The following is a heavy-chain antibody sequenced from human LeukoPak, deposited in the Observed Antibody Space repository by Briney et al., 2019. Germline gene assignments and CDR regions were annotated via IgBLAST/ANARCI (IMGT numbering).Heavy chain of an antibody. V-gene: IGHV3-74*03. J-gene: IGHJ3*02. CDR3: ARVHSNIVATIRAGGTFDI. D-gene: IGHD5-12*01. CDR2: INSDGRTT. CDR1: GFTFSSNW. Sequence: GGSLRLSGAASGFTFSSNWMHCVRQAPGKWLVWVSRINSDGRTTTYAHSVKDRFTISRDNATNTLYLQMNSLRAKHMAVSYCARVHSNIVATIRAGGTFDIWGQGKMVSVSS.